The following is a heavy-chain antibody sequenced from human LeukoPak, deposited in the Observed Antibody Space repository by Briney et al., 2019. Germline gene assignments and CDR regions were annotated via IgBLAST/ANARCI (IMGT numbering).Heavy chain of an antibody. J-gene: IGHJ4*02. V-gene: IGHV4-59*12. CDR2: IYYSGST. D-gene: IGHD4-4*01. CDR3: ARGGFYSGLFDY. Sequence: SETLSLTCTVSGGSISSYYWSWIRQPPGKGLEWIGYIYYSGSTYYNPSLKSRVTISADTSKNQFSLKLSSVTAADTAVYYCARGGFYSGLFDYWGQGTLVTVSS. CDR1: GGSISSYY.